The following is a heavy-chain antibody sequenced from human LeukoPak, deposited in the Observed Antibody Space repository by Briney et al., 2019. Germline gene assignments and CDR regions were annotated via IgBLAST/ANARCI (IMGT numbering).Heavy chain of an antibody. J-gene: IGHJ3*02. D-gene: IGHD3-22*01. V-gene: IGHV3-15*01. CDR2: IKSKTDGGTT. Sequence: GGSLRLSCAASGFTFSNAWMSWVRQAPGKGLEWVGRIKSKTDGGTTDYAAPVKGRFTISRDDSKNTLYLQMNSLKTEDTAVYYCTTTTRIYYDSSGYGSGAFDIWGQGIMVTVSS. CDR1: GFTFSNAW. CDR3: TTTTRIYYDSSGYGSGAFDI.